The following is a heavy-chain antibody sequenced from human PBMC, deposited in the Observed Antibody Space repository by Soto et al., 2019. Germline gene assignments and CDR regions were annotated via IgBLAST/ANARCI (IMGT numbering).Heavy chain of an antibody. CDR3: ATTQARSSSWSFDY. CDR1: GGSISDYY. J-gene: IGHJ4*02. V-gene: IGHV4-59*01. Sequence: SETLSLTCTVSGGSISDYYLSWIRQPPGKGLEWIGYMHYSGSTNYSPSLKSRVNMSVDTSKNQVSLKLTSVSAADTAMYYCATTQARSSSWSFDYWGQGTLVTVSS. D-gene: IGHD6-13*01. CDR2: MHYSGST.